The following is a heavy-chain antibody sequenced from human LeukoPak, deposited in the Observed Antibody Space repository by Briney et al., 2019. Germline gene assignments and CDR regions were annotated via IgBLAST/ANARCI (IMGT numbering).Heavy chain of an antibody. CDR2: IYYSGST. V-gene: IGHV4-61*01. J-gene: IGHJ4*02. CDR3: ARGTPAGYCSGGSCYSADY. CDR1: GGSVSSGSYY. Sequence: SETLSLTCTVSGGSVSSGSYYWSWIRQPPGKGLEWIGYIYYSGSTNYNPSLKSRVTISVDTSKNQFSLKLSSVTAADTAVYYCARGTPAGYCSGGSCYSADYWGQGTLVTVSS. D-gene: IGHD2-15*01.